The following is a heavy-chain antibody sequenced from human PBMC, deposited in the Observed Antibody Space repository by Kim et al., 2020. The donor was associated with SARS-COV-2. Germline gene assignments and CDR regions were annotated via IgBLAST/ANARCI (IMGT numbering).Heavy chain of an antibody. Sequence: VKGRFTISRDNSKNTLYRQMNSLRAEDTAVYYCARDSRAGATPYTNAFDIWGQGTMVTVSS. J-gene: IGHJ3*02. D-gene: IGHD1-26*01. CDR3: ARDSRAGATPYTNAFDI. V-gene: IGHV3-30*07.